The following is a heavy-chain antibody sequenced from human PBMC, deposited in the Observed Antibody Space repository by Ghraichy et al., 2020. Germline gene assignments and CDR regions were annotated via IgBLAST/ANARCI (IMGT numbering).Heavy chain of an antibody. V-gene: IGHV4-31*03. D-gene: IGHD3-9*01. CDR2: ISDSGST. J-gene: IGHJ3*02. CDR1: GGSISSGGDH. Sequence: SETLSLTCTVSGGSISSGGDHWSWVRQHPGKGLDWIGYISDSGSTYYNPSLKSRVTMSVDTSKNQFSLKLSSVTAADTAVYYCARDRRDADWEYQDAFDIWGQGTMVTVSS. CDR3: ARDRRDADWEYQDAFDI.